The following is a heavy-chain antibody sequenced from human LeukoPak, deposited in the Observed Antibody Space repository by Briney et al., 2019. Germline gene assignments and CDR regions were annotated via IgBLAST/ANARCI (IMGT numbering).Heavy chain of an antibody. V-gene: IGHV4-34*01. J-gene: IGHJ3*02. CDR1: GGSFSGYY. CDR2: INHSGST. CDR3: ARTRILYRLRHDAFDI. D-gene: IGHD2-8*01. Sequence: SSETLSLTCAVYGGSFSGYYWSWIRQPPGKGLEWIGEINHSGSTNYNPSLKSRVTISVDTSRNQFSLKLSSVTAADTAVYYCARTRILYRLRHDAFDIWGQGTMVTVSS.